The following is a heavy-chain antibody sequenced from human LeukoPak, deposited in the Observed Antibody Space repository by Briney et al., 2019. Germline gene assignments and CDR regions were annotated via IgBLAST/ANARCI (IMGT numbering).Heavy chain of an antibody. CDR3: ARDDWGYYYAFDY. J-gene: IGHJ4*02. CDR2: ISYDGSNK. V-gene: IGHV3-30-3*01. D-gene: IGHD3-22*01. CDR1: GFTFSSYI. Sequence: PGGSLRLSCAASGFTFSSYIMHWVRQAPGKGLEWVAVISYDGSNKYYADSVKGRFTISRDNSKNTLYLQMNSLRAEDTAVYYCARDDWGYYYAFDYWGQGTLVTVSS.